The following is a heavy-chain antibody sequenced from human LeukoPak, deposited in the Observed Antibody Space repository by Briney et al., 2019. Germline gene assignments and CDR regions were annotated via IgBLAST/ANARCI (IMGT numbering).Heavy chain of an antibody. J-gene: IGHJ4*02. D-gene: IGHD1-1*01. CDR3: ARVRVDWNDSFDY. CDR1: GGSISSYY. CDR2: IYYSGST. Sequence: SETLSLTCTVSGGSISSYYWGWIRQTPGKGLEWIGSIYYSGSTYYNPSLKSRVTISVDTSKNQFSLKLTSVTAADTAVYYCARVRVDWNDSFDYWGQGTLVTVSS. V-gene: IGHV4-39*07.